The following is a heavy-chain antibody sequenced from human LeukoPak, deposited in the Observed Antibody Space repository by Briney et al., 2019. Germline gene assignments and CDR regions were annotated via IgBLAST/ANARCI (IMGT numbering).Heavy chain of an antibody. D-gene: IGHD6-25*01. CDR1: GFTFSDYA. V-gene: IGHV3-30*04. CDR2: ISYDGSNK. CDR3: ARGRLQMDV. J-gene: IGHJ6*04. Sequence: GGSLRLSCAASGFTFSDYAMHWVRQAPGKGLEWVAVISYDGSNKYYADSVKGRFTISRDNAKNSLYLQMNSLRAEDTALYYCARGRLQMDVWGKGTTVTVSS.